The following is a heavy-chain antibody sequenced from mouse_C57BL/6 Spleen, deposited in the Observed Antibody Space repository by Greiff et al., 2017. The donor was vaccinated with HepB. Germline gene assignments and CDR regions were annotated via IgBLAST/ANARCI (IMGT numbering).Heavy chain of an antibody. CDR1: GYTFTSYW. CDR3: VPLDSSGYRFAY. CDR2: IHPSDSDT. V-gene: IGHV1-74*01. Sequence: QVQLQQSGAELVKPGASVKVSCKASGYTFTSYWMHWVKQRPGQGLEWIGSIHPSDSDTNYNQKFKGKATLTVDKSSSTAYMQLSSLTSEDSAVYYCVPLDSSGYRFAYWGQGTLVTVSA. J-gene: IGHJ3*01. D-gene: IGHD3-2*02.